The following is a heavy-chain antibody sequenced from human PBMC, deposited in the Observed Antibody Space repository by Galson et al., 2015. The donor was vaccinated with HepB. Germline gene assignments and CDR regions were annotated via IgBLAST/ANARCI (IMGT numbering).Heavy chain of an antibody. CDR1: EFSFSEFH. CDR2: ISGSGTNT. J-gene: IGHJ5*02. V-gene: IGHV3-11*01. CDR3: AKAAGWFDP. Sequence: SLRLSCAVSEFSFSEFHMTWIRQAPGKGLEWVCYISGSGTNTNYADSVKGRFTVSRDNVKKSLYLQMNSLRAEDTAMYYCAKAAGWFDPLGQGILVTVSS.